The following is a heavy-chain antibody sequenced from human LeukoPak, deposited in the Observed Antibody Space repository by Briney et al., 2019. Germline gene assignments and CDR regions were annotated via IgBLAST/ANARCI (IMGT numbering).Heavy chain of an antibody. CDR1: GGTFSSYA. J-gene: IGHJ5*02. CDR3: VRGAAGTRTNWFDP. Sequence: SVKVSCKASGGTFSSYAISWVRQAPGQGLEWMGRIIPIFGTANYAQKFQGRVTITTDESTSTAYMELSSLRSEDTAVYYCVRGAAGTRTNWFDPWGQGTLVTVSS. D-gene: IGHD6-13*01. CDR2: IIPIFGTA. V-gene: IGHV1-69*05.